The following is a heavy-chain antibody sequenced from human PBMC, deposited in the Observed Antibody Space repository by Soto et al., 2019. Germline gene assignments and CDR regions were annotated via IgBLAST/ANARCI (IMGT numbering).Heavy chain of an antibody. CDR3: AKATATGGGAFDI. CDR1: GFTCRSYD. J-gene: IGHJ3*02. CDR2: ILVGGST. D-gene: IGHD2-8*02. V-gene: IGHV3-23*01. Sequence: GGSLRLSCAASGFTCRSYDMSWVRQAPGKGLEWVSTILVGGSTHYPDSVKGRFTISRDNSKNTVFLQMNSLTAGDTAVYYCAKATATGGGAFDICGQGTMVTVSS.